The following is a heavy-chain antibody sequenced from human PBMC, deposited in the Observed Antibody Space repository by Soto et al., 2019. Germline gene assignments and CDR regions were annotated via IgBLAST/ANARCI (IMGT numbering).Heavy chain of an antibody. J-gene: IGHJ3*02. V-gene: IGHV1-18*01. CDR1: GYTFTRYG. CDR2: ISVYNSST. CDR3: ARGGWFGEHPLSHAFDI. Sequence: DSVKVSCKAYGYTFTRYGTSWLRQARGKGLEWMGGISVYNSSTNYAQKLQGRGTMTTDTSTSTAYMELRSLRSDDTAMYYCARGGWFGEHPLSHAFDIWGQGTMVTVSS. D-gene: IGHD3-10*01.